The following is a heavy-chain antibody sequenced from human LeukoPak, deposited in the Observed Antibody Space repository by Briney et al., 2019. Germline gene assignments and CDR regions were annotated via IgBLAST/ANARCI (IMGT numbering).Heavy chain of an antibody. Sequence: GGSLRLSCAASGFTFSSYGMHWVRQAPGKGLVWVSRINSDVSSAGYADSVKGRFAISRDDAKNTLYLQMNSLRAEDTAVYYCARGWLRSDYCFDSWGQGTLVTVSS. J-gene: IGHJ4*02. CDR1: GFTFSSYG. D-gene: IGHD5-12*01. V-gene: IGHV3-74*01. CDR2: INSDVSSA. CDR3: ARGWLRSDYCFDS.